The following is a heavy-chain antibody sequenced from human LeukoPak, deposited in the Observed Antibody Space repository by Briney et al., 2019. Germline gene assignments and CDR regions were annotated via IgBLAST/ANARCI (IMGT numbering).Heavy chain of an antibody. Sequence: GASVKDSCKASVYTLTRYYMHGVRQTPGQGLEWMGIINPSGGGTSYAQKFQGRVTMTRDTSTSTVYMDLSSLRSEDTAVYYCARGNDWFDPWGQGTLVTVSS. CDR3: ARGNDWFDP. J-gene: IGHJ5*02. V-gene: IGHV1-46*01. D-gene: IGHD4-11*01. CDR2: INPSGGGT. CDR1: VYTLTRYY.